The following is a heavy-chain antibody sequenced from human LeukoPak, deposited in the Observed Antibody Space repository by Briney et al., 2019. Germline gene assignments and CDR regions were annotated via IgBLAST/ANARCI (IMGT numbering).Heavy chain of an antibody. J-gene: IGHJ4*02. CDR1: GFTFSSYG. CDR2: IWYDGSNK. V-gene: IGHV3-30*02. CDR3: AKSTGEQLYFRDFDY. D-gene: IGHD1/OR15-1a*01. Sequence: PGGSLRLSCAASGFTFSSYGMHWVRQAPGKGLEWVAVIWYDGSNKYYADSVKGRFTISRDNSKNTLYLQMNSLRPEDTAVYYCAKSTGEQLYFRDFDYWGQGTLVTVAS.